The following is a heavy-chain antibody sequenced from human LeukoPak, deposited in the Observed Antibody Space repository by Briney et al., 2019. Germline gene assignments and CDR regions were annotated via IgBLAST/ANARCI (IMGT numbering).Heavy chain of an antibody. J-gene: IGHJ6*03. V-gene: IGHV5-51*01. CDR3: ARYMLEYCGGDCPPTYYYYYYMDV. CDR1: GYSFTSYW. CDR2: IYPGDSDT. D-gene: IGHD2-21*02. Sequence: GESLKISCKGSGYSFTSYWIGWVRQMPGKGLEWMGIIYPGDSDTRYSPSFQGQGQVTMSADKSISTAYLQWSSLKASDAAMYYCARYMLEYCGGDCPPTYYYYYYMDVWGKGTTVTISS.